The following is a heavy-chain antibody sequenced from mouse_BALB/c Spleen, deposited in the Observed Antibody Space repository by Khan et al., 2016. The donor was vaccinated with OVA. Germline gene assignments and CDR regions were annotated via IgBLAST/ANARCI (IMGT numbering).Heavy chain of an antibody. CDR2: ISSGGGT. J-gene: IGHJ4*01. V-gene: IGHV5-6-5*01. Sequence: EVELVESGGGLVKPGGSLKLSCAASGFTFSSYAMSWVRQTPEKRLEWVASISSGGGTYYPGSVKGRFTISRDNARNILYLQMSSLRSEGTAMYYCARGYTMDSWGQGTSVTVSS. CDR1: GFTFSSYA. CDR3: ARGYTMDS.